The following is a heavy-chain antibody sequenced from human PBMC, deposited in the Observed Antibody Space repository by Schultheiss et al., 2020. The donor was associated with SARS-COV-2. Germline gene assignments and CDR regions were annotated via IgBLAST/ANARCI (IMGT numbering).Heavy chain of an antibody. V-gene: IGHV4-39*07. CDR1: GGSISSGGYY. CDR2: INHRGST. D-gene: IGHD3-3*01. Sequence: SETLSLTCTVSGGSISSGGYYWSWIRQPPGKGLEWIGEINHRGSTNYNPSLKSRVTISVDTSKNQFSLKLSSVTAADTAVYYCARCLYDFWSGYARYYYYGMDVWGQGTTVTVSS. CDR3: ARCLYDFWSGYARYYYYGMDV. J-gene: IGHJ6*02.